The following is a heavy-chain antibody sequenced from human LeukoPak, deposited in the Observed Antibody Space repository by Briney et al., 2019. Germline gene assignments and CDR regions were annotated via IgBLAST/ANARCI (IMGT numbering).Heavy chain of an antibody. CDR3: ARDSSGYDYFDY. CDR2: IIPIFGTA. CDR1: GVTFSSYA. V-gene: IGHV1-69*13. J-gene: IGHJ4*02. Sequence: SVKVSCKASGVTFSSYAISWVRQAPGQGLEWMGGIIPIFGTANYAQKFQGRVTITADESTSTAYMELSSLRSEDTAVYYCARDSSGYDYFDYWGQGTLVTVSS. D-gene: IGHD5-12*01.